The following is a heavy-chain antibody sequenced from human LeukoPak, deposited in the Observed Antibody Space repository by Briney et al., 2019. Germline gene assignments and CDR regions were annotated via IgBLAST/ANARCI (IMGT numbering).Heavy chain of an antibody. CDR1: GGSFSGYY. J-gene: IGHJ6*02. V-gene: IGHV4-34*01. CDR3: ARASDIVVVPAANYGMDV. CDR2: INHSGST. Sequence: KASETLSLTCAVYGGSFSGYYWSWIRQPPGKGLEWIGEINHSGSTNYNPSLKSRVTISVDTSKNQFSLKLSPVTAADTAVYYCARASDIVVVPAANYGMDVWGQGTTVTVSS. D-gene: IGHD2-2*01.